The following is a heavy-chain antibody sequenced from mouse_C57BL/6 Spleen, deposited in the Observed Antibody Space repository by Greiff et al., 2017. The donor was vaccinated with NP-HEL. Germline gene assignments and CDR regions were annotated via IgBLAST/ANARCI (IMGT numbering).Heavy chain of an antibody. V-gene: IGHV1-64*01. CDR1: GYTFTSYW. CDR3: ARSFITTVVEAFAY. Sequence: QVQLQQPGAELVKPGASVKLSCKASGYTFTSYWMHWVKQRPGQGLEWIGMIHPKSGSTNYNEKFKSKATLTVDKSSSTAYMQLSSLTSEDSAVYYCARSFITTVVEAFAYWGQGTLVTVSA. CDR2: IHPKSGST. J-gene: IGHJ3*01. D-gene: IGHD1-1*01.